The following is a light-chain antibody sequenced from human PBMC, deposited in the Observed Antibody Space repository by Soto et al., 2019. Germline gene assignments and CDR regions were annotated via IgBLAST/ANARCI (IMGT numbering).Light chain of an antibody. V-gene: IGKV3-20*01. CDR2: GAS. Sequence: EIVLTQSPGTLSLSPGERATLSCRASQSVSSSYLAWYQQKPGQAPRLLIYGASSRATAIPDRFSGSGSGTDFTLTIRRLEPEDFAVYYCQQYGSSLYTLGQGTKLEIK. J-gene: IGKJ2*01. CDR1: QSVSSSY. CDR3: QQYGSSLYT.